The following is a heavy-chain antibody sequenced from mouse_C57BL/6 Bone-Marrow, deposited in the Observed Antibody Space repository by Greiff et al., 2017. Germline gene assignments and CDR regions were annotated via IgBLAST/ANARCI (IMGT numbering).Heavy chain of an antibody. V-gene: IGHV1-9*01. CDR1: GYTFTGYW. CDR3: ARLYYYGSSPWFAY. J-gene: IGHJ3*01. Sequence: QVQLKESGAELMKPGASVKLSCKATGYTFTGYWIEWVKQRPGHGLEWIGEILPGSGSTNYNEKFKGKATFTADTSSNTAYMQLSSLTTEYSAIYYCARLYYYGSSPWFAYWGQGTLVTVSA. CDR2: ILPGSGST. D-gene: IGHD1-1*01.